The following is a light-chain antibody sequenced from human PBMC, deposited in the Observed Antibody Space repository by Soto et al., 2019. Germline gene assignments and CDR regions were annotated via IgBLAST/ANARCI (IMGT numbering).Light chain of an antibody. CDR2: GAF. V-gene: IGKV3-20*01. Sequence: EIVLTQSPGTLSLSPGERATLSCRASQNVTSRYLAWYQQKPGQAPRLLIFGAFSRATGIPDRFSGSGSGTDFTLTISRLEPEDFAVYYCQHYGTSLTFGQGTKLE. CDR1: QNVTSRY. CDR3: QHYGTSLT. J-gene: IGKJ2*01.